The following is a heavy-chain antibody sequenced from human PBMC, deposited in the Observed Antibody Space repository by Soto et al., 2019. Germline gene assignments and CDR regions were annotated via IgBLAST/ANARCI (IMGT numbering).Heavy chain of an antibody. CDR1: GFDFSGSE. D-gene: IGHD2-21*01. J-gene: IGHJ4*02. Sequence: GGSLRLSCTASGFDFSGSEMNWFRQAPGKGLEWIAYITGSGGAMFHADSVKGRFSISRDNAKNSLFLEMNNLTADDAGLYYCAKVAPFILGSPFWGQGTLVTVSS. V-gene: IGHV3-48*03. CDR2: ITGSGGAM. CDR3: AKVAPFILGSPF.